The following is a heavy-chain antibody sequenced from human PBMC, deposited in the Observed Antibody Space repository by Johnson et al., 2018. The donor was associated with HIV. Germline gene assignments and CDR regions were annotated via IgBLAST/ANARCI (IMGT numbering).Heavy chain of an antibody. V-gene: IGHV3-20*04. J-gene: IGHJ3*02. CDR2: IHWNGGST. CDR1: GFTSDDYG. Sequence: VQLVESGGGVVRPGGSLRLSCAAAGFTSDDYGMSWVRQAPGKGLEWVSGIHWNGGSTGYADSVKGRFTISRDNAKNSLYLQMNTLSSEDTALYYCARQKNSQGRWLQFDACDIWGQGTMVTVSS. D-gene: IGHD5-24*01. CDR3: ARQKNSQGRWLQFDACDI.